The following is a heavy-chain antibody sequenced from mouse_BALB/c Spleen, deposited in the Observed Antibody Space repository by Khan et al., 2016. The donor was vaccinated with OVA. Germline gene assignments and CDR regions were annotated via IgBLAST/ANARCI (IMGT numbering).Heavy chain of an antibody. CDR1: GFSLTGYG. J-gene: IGHJ4*01. Sequence: VELVESGPGLVAPSQSLSITCTVSGFSLTGYGVNWVRQPPGRGLEWLGMIWGDGSTDYNSALKSRLSITKDNSKSQVFLKMNSLQTDDTAWYYCAREIYYDYAYYYAMDYWGQGTSVTVSS. D-gene: IGHD2-4*01. V-gene: IGHV2-6-7*01. CDR2: IWGDGST. CDR3: AREIYYDYAYYYAMDY.